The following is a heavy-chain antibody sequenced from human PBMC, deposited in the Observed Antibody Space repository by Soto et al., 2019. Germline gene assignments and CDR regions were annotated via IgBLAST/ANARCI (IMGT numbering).Heavy chain of an antibody. CDR3: ARHEQREADPFDY. D-gene: IGHD6-19*01. Sequence: QLQQSGPGLVKPSQTLSLTCAISGDTVSCNSATWKWIRQSPSRGLEWLGRTYYRSQWYSDYALSVKSRITIHPDPTKNPFSLQLNSVTAEDTAVYYCARHEQREADPFDYWGQGTLVTVSS. J-gene: IGHJ4*02. CDR2: TYYRSQWYS. V-gene: IGHV6-1*01. CDR1: GDTVSCNSAT.